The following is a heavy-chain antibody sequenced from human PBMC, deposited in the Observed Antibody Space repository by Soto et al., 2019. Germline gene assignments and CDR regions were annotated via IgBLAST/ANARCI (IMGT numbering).Heavy chain of an antibody. CDR2: IIPIFGTA. CDR1: GGTFSSYA. Sequence: QVQLVKSGAEVKKPGSSVKVSCKASGGTFSSYAISWVRQAPGQGLEWMGGIIPIFGTANYAQKFQGRVTITADKSTSTAYMELSSLRSEDTAVYYCAREYRKAYCGGDCAFDYWGQGTLVTVSS. CDR3: AREYRKAYCGGDCAFDY. J-gene: IGHJ4*02. V-gene: IGHV1-69*06. D-gene: IGHD2-21*02.